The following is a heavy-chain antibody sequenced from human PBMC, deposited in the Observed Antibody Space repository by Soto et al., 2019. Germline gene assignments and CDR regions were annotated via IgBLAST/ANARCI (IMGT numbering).Heavy chain of an antibody. D-gene: IGHD6-6*01. CDR3: ARLFWQLGVASYYFDY. J-gene: IGHJ4*02. Sequence: SQTLSLTCTVSGGSISSSSYYWGWIRQPPGKGLEWIGSIYYSGSTYYNPSPKSRVTISVDTSKNQFSLKLSSVTAADTAVYYCARLFWQLGVASYYFDYWGQGTLVTVSS. CDR2: IYYSGST. V-gene: IGHV4-39*01. CDR1: GGSISSSSYY.